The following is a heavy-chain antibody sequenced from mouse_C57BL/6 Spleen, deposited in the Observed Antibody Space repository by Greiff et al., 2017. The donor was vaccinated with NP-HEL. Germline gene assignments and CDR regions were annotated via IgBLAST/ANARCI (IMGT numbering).Heavy chain of an antibody. CDR1: GFTFSDYY. D-gene: IGHD2-1*01. V-gene: IGHV5-16*01. Sequence: VHLVESEGGLVQPGSSMKLSCTASGFTFSDYYMAWVRQVPEKGLEWVANINYDGSSPYYLDSLKSRFIISRDNAKNILYLQRSSLKSEDTATYYCARGGNYVNYYAMDYWGQGTSVTVSS. CDR3: ARGGNYVNYYAMDY. J-gene: IGHJ4*01. CDR2: INYDGSSP.